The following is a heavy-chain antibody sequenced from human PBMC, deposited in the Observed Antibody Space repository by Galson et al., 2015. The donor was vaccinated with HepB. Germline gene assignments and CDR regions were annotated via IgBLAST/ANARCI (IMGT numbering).Heavy chain of an antibody. CDR3: AREASYSSSLSGFDP. D-gene: IGHD6-6*01. CDR2: IYYSGST. CDR1: GGSISSGGYY. J-gene: IGHJ5*02. Sequence: TLSLTCTVSGGSISSGGYYWSWIRQHPGKGLEWIGYIYYSGSTYYNPSLKSRVTISVDTSKNQFSLKLSSVTAADTAVYYCAREASYSSSLSGFDPWGQGTLVTVSS. V-gene: IGHV4-31*03.